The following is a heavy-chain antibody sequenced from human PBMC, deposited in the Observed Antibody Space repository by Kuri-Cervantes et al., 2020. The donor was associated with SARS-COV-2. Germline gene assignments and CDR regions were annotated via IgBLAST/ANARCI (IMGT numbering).Heavy chain of an antibody. D-gene: IGHD2-2*02. V-gene: IGHV1-69*13. Sequence: SVKVSCKASGGTFSSYAISWVRQAPGQGLEWMGGIIPIFGTANYAQKFQGRVTITADESTSTAYMELSSLRSEDTAVYYCARGVHKGCSSTSCYSLLRGYYYYYMDVWGKGTTVTVSS. CDR1: GGTFSSYA. J-gene: IGHJ6*03. CDR2: IIPIFGTA. CDR3: ARGVHKGCSSTSCYSLLRGYYYYYMDV.